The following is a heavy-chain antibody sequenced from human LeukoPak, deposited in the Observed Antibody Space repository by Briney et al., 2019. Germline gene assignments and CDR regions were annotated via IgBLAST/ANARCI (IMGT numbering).Heavy chain of an antibody. CDR1: GGSISSYY. V-gene: IGHV4-59*01. CDR2: IYYSGST. J-gene: IGHJ3*02. CDR3: ARALDYGDYGKDDAFDI. D-gene: IGHD4-17*01. Sequence: KPSETLSLTCTVSGGSISSYYWSWIRQPPGKGLEWIGYIYYSGSTNYNPSLKSRVTISVDTSKNQFSLKLSSVTAADTAVYYCARALDYGDYGKDDAFDIWGQGTMVTVS.